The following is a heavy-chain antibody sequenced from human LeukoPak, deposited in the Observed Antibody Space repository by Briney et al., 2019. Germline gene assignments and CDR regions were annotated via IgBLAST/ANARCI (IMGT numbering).Heavy chain of an antibody. Sequence: PGRSLRLSCAASGFTFSSYGIHWVRQAPGKGLEWVAVISYDGSNNYYADSVKGRFTISRDNSKNTLYLQMNSLRAEDTAVYYCAKDRGSGWTPVWFDPWGQGTLVTV. D-gene: IGHD6-19*01. CDR2: ISYDGSNN. CDR1: GFTFSSYG. J-gene: IGHJ5*02. CDR3: AKDRGSGWTPVWFDP. V-gene: IGHV3-30*18.